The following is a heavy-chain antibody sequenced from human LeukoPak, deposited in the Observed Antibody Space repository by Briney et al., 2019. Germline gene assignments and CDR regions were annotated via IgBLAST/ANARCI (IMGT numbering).Heavy chain of an antibody. CDR1: GFTFSTCW. Sequence: GGSLRLSCAASGFTFSTCWMHWVRQAPGKGLEYVSAISSNGGSTYYANSVKGRFTISRDNSKNTVYLQMGSLRAEDTAVYYCAELGITMIGGVWGKGTTVTISS. CDR3: AELGITMIGGV. V-gene: IGHV3-64*01. CDR2: ISSNGGST. J-gene: IGHJ6*04. D-gene: IGHD3-10*02.